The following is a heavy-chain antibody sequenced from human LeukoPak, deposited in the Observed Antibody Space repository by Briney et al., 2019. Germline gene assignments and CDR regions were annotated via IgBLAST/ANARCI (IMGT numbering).Heavy chain of an antibody. D-gene: IGHD4-17*01. CDR1: GFTFSSYA. CDR2: ISGSGGST. V-gene: IGHV3-23*01. J-gene: IGHJ3*02. Sequence: PGGSLRLSCAASGFTFSSYAMSWVRQAPGKGLEWVSAISGSGGSTYYADSVKGRFTISRDNSKNTLYLQMNSLRAEDTAVYYCAFNGGDSDYGDYANAFDIWGQGTTVTVSS. CDR3: AFNGGDSDYGDYANAFDI.